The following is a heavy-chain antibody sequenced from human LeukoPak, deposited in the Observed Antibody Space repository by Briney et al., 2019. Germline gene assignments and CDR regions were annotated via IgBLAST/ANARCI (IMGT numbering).Heavy chain of an antibody. CDR3: ARDLYSSISYD. CDR1: GGSFSGQY. CDR2: INHSGST. V-gene: IGHV4-34*01. J-gene: IGHJ4*02. D-gene: IGHD6-13*01. Sequence: SETLSLTCAVSGGSFSGQYWTWIRQFPGKGLEWIGEINHSGSTNYNPSLRSRVTMSKDTSRNHFSLSLSSVTAADTAIYYCARDLYSSISYDWGQGTLVTVSS.